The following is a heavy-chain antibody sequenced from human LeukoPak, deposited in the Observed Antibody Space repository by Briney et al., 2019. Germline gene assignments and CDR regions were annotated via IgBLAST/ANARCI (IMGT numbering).Heavy chain of an antibody. D-gene: IGHD1-26*01. V-gene: IGHV4-59*01. CDR1: GGSISSYY. CDR3: ARVVENWFDP. J-gene: IGHJ5*02. Sequence: ASETLSLTCTVSGGSISSYYWSWLRQPPGKGLEWIGYIYYSGSTNYNPSLKSRVTISVDTSKNQFSLKLSSVTAADTAVYYCARVVENWFDPWGQGTLVTVSS. CDR2: IYYSGST.